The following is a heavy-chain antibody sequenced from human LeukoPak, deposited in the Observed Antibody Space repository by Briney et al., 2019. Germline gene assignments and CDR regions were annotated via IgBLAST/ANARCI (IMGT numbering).Heavy chain of an antibody. V-gene: IGHV1-46*01. J-gene: IGHJ4*02. CDR3: ARDPSGYDFFDY. Sequence: ASVKVSCKASGYTFTSYYMHWVRHAPGQGLEWMGIINPSCGSTSYAQKFQGRVTMTRDMYTSTVYLELSSLRSEDTAVYYCARDPSGYDFFDYWGQGNLVTVSS. CDR2: INPSCGST. CDR1: GYTFTSYY. D-gene: IGHD5-12*01.